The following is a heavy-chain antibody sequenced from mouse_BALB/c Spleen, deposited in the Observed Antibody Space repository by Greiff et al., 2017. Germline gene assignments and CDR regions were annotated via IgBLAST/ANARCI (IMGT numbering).Heavy chain of an antibody. Sequence: VKLMESGPGLVQPSQSLSITCTVSGFSLTSYGVHWVRQSPGKGLEWLGVIWSGGSTDYNAAFISRLSISKDNSKSQVFFKMNSLQANDTAIYYCARNWGNYDAMDYWGQGTSVTVSS. V-gene: IGHV2-2*02. CDR2: IWSGGST. CDR1: GFSLTSYG. D-gene: IGHD2-1*01. J-gene: IGHJ4*01. CDR3: ARNWGNYDAMDY.